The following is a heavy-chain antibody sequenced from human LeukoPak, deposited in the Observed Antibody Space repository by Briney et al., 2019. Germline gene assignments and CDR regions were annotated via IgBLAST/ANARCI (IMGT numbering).Heavy chain of an antibody. CDR2: VSGSGGST. CDR1: GFTFSSYA. V-gene: IGHV3-23*01. CDR3: AKGGYSSGWHDAFDI. J-gene: IGHJ3*02. Sequence: GGSLRLSCAASGFTFSSYAMSWVRQAPGKGLEWVSAVSGSGGSTYYADSVKGRFTISRDNSKNTLYLQMNSLRAEDTAVYYCAKGGYSSGWHDAFDIWGQGTMVTVSS. D-gene: IGHD6-19*01.